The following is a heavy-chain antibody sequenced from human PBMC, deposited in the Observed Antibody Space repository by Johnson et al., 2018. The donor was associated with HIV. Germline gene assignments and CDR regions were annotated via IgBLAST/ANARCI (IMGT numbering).Heavy chain of an antibody. V-gene: IGHV3-52*01. D-gene: IGHD6-19*01. CDR3: SRYEAVAPGSAFDI. J-gene: IGHJ3*02. CDR2: IKCDGSEK. Sequence: VQLVESGGGVVRPGGSLRLSCAASGFTFSSSWMHWVCQAPEKGLEWVADIKCDGSEKYYVDSVKGRFTISRENAKNSLYLQMNSLRAEDTVVYYCSRYEAVAPGSAFDIWGQGTMVTVSS. CDR1: GFTFSSSW.